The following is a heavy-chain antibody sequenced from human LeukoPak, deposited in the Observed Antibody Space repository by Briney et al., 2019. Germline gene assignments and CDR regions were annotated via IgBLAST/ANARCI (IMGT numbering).Heavy chain of an antibody. Sequence: PSETLSLTCTVSGGSISSYYWSWIRQPAGKGLEWIGRIYTSGSTNYNPSLKSRVTMSVDTSKNQFSLKLSSVTAADTAVYYCARYCSGGSCYLDAFDIWGQGAMVTVSS. V-gene: IGHV4-4*07. CDR1: GGSISSYY. CDR2: IYTSGST. CDR3: ARYCSGGSCYLDAFDI. J-gene: IGHJ3*02. D-gene: IGHD2-15*01.